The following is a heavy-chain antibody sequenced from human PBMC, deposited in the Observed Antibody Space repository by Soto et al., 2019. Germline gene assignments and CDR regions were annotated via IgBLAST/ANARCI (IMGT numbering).Heavy chain of an antibody. Sequence: SVKVSCKASGFTFTSSAVQWVRQARGQRLEWIGWIVVGSGNTNYAQKFQERVTITRDMSTSTAYMELSSLRSEDTAVYYCAAELGHYYGMDVWGQGTTVTVS. V-gene: IGHV1-58*01. CDR1: GFTFTSSA. CDR2: IVVGSGNT. J-gene: IGHJ6*02. D-gene: IGHD7-27*01. CDR3: AAELGHYYGMDV.